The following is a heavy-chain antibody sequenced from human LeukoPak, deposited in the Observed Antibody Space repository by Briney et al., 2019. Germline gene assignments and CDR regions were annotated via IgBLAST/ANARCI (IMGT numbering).Heavy chain of an antibody. CDR2: ISSSGSTI. D-gene: IGHD3-10*01. CDR3: ARGINYYGSGSPSHYFDY. CDR1: GFTFSDYY. Sequence: GGSLRLSCAASGFTFSDYYMSWIRQAPGKGLEWVSYISSSGSTIYYADSVKGRFTISRDNAKNSLYLHMNSLRAEDTAVYYCARGINYYGSGSPSHYFDYWGQGTLVTVSS. V-gene: IGHV3-11*04. J-gene: IGHJ4*02.